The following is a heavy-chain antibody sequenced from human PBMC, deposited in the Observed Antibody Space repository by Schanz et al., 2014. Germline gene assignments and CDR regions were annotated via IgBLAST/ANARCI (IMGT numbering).Heavy chain of an antibody. CDR2: TNGDGTNA. D-gene: IGHD3-22*01. J-gene: IGHJ4*02. CDR1: GFTLSSYW. CDR3: AKDPSHGDYDYYFDY. Sequence: EVKLVESGGGAVRPGGSLRLSCAASGFTLSSYWMHWVRQVPGKGLELVSCTNGDGTNAKYADSVKGRFTISRDNAKNTLYLQMNSLRAEDTAVYYCAKDPSHGDYDYYFDYWGQGTLVTVSS. V-gene: IGHV3-74*01.